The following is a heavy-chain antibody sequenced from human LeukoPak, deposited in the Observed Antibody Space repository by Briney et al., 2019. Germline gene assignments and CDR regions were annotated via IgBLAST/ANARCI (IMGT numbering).Heavy chain of an antibody. J-gene: IGHJ4*02. V-gene: IGHV1-69*05. D-gene: IGHD5-18*01. CDR2: IIPIFGTA. CDR3: ASTHRYSYGYEGVY. CDR1: GGTFSSYA. Sequence: SVKVSCKASGGTFSSYAISWVRQAPGQGLEWMGGIIPIFGTANYAQKFQGGVTITTDESTSTAYMELSSLRSEDTAVYYCASTHRYSYGYEGVYWGQGTLVTVSS.